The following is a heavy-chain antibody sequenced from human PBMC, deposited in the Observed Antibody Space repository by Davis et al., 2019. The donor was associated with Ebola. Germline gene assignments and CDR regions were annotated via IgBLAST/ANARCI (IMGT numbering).Heavy chain of an antibody. CDR3: ARVVNYDSSGYYPIDY. CDR2: IYYSGST. CDR1: GGSISSYY. Sequence: MPSETLSLTCTVSGGSISSYYWSWIRQPPGKGLEWIGYIYYSGSTNYNPSLKSRVTISVDTSKNQFSLKLSSVTAADTAVYYRARVVNYDSSGYYPIDYWGQGTLVTVSS. D-gene: IGHD3-22*01. J-gene: IGHJ4*02. V-gene: IGHV4-59*01.